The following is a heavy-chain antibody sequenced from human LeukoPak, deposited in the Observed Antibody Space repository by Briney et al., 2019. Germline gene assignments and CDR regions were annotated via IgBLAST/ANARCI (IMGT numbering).Heavy chain of an antibody. CDR3: ARASFAFDI. CDR1: GFTFSSYW. CDR2: INNDGSST. V-gene: IGHV3-74*01. Sequence: SGGSLRLSCAASGFTFSSYWMHWVRQAPGKGLVGVSRINNDGSSTTYADAVKGRFTVSRDNAKTTLYLQMNSLRAEDTALYYCARASFAFDIWGQGTMVTVSS. J-gene: IGHJ3*02.